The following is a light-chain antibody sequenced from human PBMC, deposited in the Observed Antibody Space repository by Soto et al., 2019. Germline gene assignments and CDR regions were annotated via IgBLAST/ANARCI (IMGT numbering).Light chain of an antibody. V-gene: IGLV7-43*01. J-gene: IGLJ3*02. CDR3: LLYYRGGPV. CDR2: STS. CDR1: TGAVTSGYY. Sequence: QAVVTQEPSLTVSPGGTVTLTCASSTGAVTSGYYPNWFQQKPGQAPRALIYSTSNKQSWTPARFSGSLLGGKAALTLSGVQPEDEAEYYCLLYYRGGPVFGGGTKLTVL.